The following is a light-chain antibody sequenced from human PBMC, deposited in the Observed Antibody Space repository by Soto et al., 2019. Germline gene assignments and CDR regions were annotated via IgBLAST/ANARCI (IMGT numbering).Light chain of an antibody. Sequence: QSALTQPASVSGSPGQSITISCTGTSSDVGGYNYVSWYQHHPGKAPKLMIYAVSYRPSGVSYRFSGSKSSNTPSLTISGLQAEDEADYYCSSYTSISALVFGGGTKLTVL. CDR2: AVS. CDR1: SSDVGGYNY. J-gene: IGLJ2*01. V-gene: IGLV2-14*03. CDR3: SSYTSISALV.